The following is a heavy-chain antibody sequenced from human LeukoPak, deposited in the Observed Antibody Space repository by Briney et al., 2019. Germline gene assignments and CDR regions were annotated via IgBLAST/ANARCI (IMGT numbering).Heavy chain of an antibody. Sequence: PGGSLRLSCAASGFTFSSYSMHWVRQAPGKGLEWVAVISYDGSNKYYADSVKGRFTISRDNAKNSLYLQMNSLRAEDTAVYYCAREAFDIWGQGTMLTVSS. V-gene: IGHV3-30*03. CDR2: ISYDGSNK. CDR1: GFTFSSYS. J-gene: IGHJ3*02. CDR3: AREAFDI.